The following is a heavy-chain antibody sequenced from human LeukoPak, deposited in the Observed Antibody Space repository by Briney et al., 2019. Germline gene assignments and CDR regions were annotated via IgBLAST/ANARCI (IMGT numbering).Heavy chain of an antibody. D-gene: IGHD7-27*01. J-gene: IGHJ3*02. Sequence: SETLSLTCTVSGGSISSYYWSWIRQPPGKGLEWIGYIYYSGSTNYNPSLKSRVTISVDTSKNQFSLKLSSVTAADTAVYYCARHEGTGDGDAFDIWGQGTMVTVSS. CDR2: IYYSGST. CDR1: GGSISSYY. CDR3: ARHEGTGDGDAFDI. V-gene: IGHV4-59*08.